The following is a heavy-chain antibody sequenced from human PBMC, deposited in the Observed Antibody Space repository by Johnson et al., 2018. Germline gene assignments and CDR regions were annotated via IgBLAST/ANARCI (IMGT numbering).Heavy chain of an antibody. Sequence: VQLVQSGAEVKKPGSSVKVSCQASGGTFSSYAISWVRPAPGQGLEWMGGIIPIFGTANYAQESQGRGTSTADEYTSTAYMELSSLRAEDTAVSYGAKQELAVRTYYDYYMDGWGKGTTVTVSS. CDR3: AKQELAVRTYYDYYMDG. CDR2: IIPIFGTA. D-gene: IGHD1-7*01. V-gene: IGHV1-69*12. J-gene: IGHJ6*03. CDR1: GGTFSSYA.